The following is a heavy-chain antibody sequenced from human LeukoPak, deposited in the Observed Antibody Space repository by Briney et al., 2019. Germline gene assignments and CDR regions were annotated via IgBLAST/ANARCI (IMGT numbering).Heavy chain of an antibody. Sequence: GGSLRLSCAASGFTLGNHWMTWVRRVPGRGPEWVANVNRDGSETYYLDSVKGRFTISKDNAKNSLYLQMNSLRAGDTALYHCARNNGMDVWGQGTTVIVSS. CDR2: VNRDGSET. CDR3: ARNNGMDV. V-gene: IGHV3-7*03. CDR1: GFTLGNHW. J-gene: IGHJ6*02.